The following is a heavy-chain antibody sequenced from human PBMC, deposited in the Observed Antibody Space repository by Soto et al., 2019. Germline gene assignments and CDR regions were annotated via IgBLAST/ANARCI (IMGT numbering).Heavy chain of an antibody. J-gene: IGHJ3*02. CDR1: GYTFTSYY. CDR3: ARDYYASSGWTNAFDI. V-gene: IGHV1-46*01. CDR2: INPSGGST. D-gene: IGHD3-22*01. Sequence: ASVKVSCKASGYTFTSYYMHWVRQAPGQGLEWMGIINPSGGSTSYAQKFQGRVTMTRDTSTSTVYMELSSLGSEDTAVYYCARDYYASSGWTNAFDIWGHGTMVTVSS.